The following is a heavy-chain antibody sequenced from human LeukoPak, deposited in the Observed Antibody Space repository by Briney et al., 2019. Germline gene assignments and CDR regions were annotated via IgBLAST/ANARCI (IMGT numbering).Heavy chain of an antibody. D-gene: IGHD5-12*01. CDR2: ISSSGSTI. CDR1: GFTFSSYE. V-gene: IGHV3-48*03. CDR3: ARDAQRGYSGYDY. Sequence: GGSLRLSCAASGFTFSSYEMNWVREAPGEGRGWVSYISSSGSTIYYADSVKGRFTISRDNAKNSLYLQMNSLRAEDTAVYYCARDAQRGYSGYDYWGQGTLVTVSS. J-gene: IGHJ4*02.